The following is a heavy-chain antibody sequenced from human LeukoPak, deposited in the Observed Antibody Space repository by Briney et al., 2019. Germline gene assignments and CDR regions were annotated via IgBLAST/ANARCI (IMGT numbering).Heavy chain of an antibody. V-gene: IGHV4-34*01. CDR3: ARGRGGSYYTSYYYYYMDV. J-gene: IGHJ6*03. CDR1: GGSFSGYY. CDR2: INHSGST. Sequence: SGTLSLTCAVYGGSFSGYYWSWIRQPPGKGLEWIGEINHSGSTNYNPSLKSRVTISVDTSKNQFSLKPSSVTAADTAVYYCARGRGGSYYTSYYYYYMDVWGKGTTVTVSS. D-gene: IGHD1-26*01.